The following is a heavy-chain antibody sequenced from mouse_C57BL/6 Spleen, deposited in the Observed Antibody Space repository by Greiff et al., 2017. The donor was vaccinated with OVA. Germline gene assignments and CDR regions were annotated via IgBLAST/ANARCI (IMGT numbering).Heavy chain of an antibody. V-gene: IGHV1-53*01. Sequence: QVHVKQPGTELVKPGASVKLSCKASGYTFTSYWMHWVKQRPGQGLEWIGNINPSNGGTNYNEKFKSKATLTVDKSSSTAYMQLSSLTSEDSAVYYCAREGDYYGSSYWFDYWGQGTTLTVSS. CDR1: GYTFTSYW. D-gene: IGHD1-1*01. CDR2: INPSNGGT. CDR3: AREGDYYGSSYWFDY. J-gene: IGHJ2*01.